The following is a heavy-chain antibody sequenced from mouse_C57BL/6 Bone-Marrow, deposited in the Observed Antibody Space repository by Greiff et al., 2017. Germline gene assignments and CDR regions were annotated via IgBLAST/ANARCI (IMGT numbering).Heavy chain of an antibody. J-gene: IGHJ4*01. CDR3: SGGVIPSMDY. CDR2: IDPYSGGT. D-gene: IGHD5-1-1*01. CDR1: GYTFTSYW. Sequence: VQLQQPGAELVKPGASVKLSCKASGYTFTSYWMHWVKQRPGRGLEWIGRIDPYSGGTKYNEKFKSKATLTVDKPSSTAYMQLNSLTSEDYAVDWCSGGVIPSMDYWGRGNAVTVSS. V-gene: IGHV1-72*01.